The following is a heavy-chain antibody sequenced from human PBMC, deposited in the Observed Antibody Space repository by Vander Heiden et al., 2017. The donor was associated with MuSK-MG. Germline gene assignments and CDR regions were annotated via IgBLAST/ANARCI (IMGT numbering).Heavy chain of an antibody. CDR1: GGSISSGGYY. CDR3: ARSPVEWDWGNWFDP. D-gene: IGHD1-26*01. V-gene: IGHV4-31*03. CDR2: IYYSGST. J-gene: IGHJ5*02. Sequence: QVQLQESGPGLVKPSQTMSLTCTVSGGSISSGGYYWSWIRQHPGKGLEWIGYIYYSGSTYYNPSLKSRVTISVDTSKNQFSLKLSSVTAADTAVYYCARSPVEWDWGNWFDPWGQGTLVTVSS.